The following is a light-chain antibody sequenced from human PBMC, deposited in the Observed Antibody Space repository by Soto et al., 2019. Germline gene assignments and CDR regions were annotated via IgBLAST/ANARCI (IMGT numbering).Light chain of an antibody. V-gene: IGKV1-39*01. CDR1: QSISNY. J-gene: IGKJ2*01. CDR2: AAS. Sequence: DIQMTQSPSSLSASVGDRVTITCRASQSISNYLNWYQEKPGEAPKFLTYAASSLQSGVPSRFSGSGSGTDFTLTISSLQPEDFATYYCQQSYHIPYTFGQGTKV. CDR3: QQSYHIPYT.